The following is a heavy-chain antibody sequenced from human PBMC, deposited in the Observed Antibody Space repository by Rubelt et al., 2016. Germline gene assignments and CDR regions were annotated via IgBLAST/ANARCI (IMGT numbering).Heavy chain of an antibody. CDR2: INPSGGST. J-gene: IGHJ4*02. D-gene: IGHD6-13*01. V-gene: IGHV1-46*01. CDR3: ARIYSTSWYLDY. Sequence: RAAGEGLEWIGIINPSGGSTSYAQKFEGRVTVTRDTSASIAYMELSSLRSEDTALYYCARIYSTSWYLDYCGQGTMVTVSS.